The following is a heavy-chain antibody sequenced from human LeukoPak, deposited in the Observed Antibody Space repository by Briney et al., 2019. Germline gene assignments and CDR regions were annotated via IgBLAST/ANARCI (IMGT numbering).Heavy chain of an antibody. CDR3: ASLSGRSHAFDI. J-gene: IGHJ3*02. V-gene: IGHV3-48*03. Sequence: PGGSLRLSCAASGFTFSSYEMNWVRQAPGKGLEWVSYISSSGSTIYYADSVKGRFTISRDNAKNSLYLQMNSLRAEDTAVYYCASLSGRSHAFDIWGQGTMVTVSS. D-gene: IGHD5-12*01. CDR2: ISSSGSTI. CDR1: GFTFSSYE.